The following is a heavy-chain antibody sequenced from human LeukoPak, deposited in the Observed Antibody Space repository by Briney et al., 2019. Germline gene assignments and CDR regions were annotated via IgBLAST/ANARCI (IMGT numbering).Heavy chain of an antibody. D-gene: IGHD6-6*01. V-gene: IGHV4-39*07. CDR2: IYYSGST. Sequence: PLETLSLTCTVSGGSISSSSYYWGWIRQPPGKGLEWIGSIYYSGSTYYNPSLKSRVTISVDTSKNQFSLKLSSVTAADTAVYYCAKQLGQGVYYYYYYMDVWGKGTTVTVSS. J-gene: IGHJ6*03. CDR3: AKQLGQGVYYYYYYMDV. CDR1: GGSISSSSYY.